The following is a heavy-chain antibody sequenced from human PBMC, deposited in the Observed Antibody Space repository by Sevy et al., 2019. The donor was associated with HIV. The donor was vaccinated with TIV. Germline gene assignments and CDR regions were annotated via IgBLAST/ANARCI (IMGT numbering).Heavy chain of an antibody. CDR1: GYIFSTYW. D-gene: IGHD2-15*01. Sequence: GESLKISCKGSGYIFSTYWISWVRQMPGKGLEWMGVIYPVDSDTRYSPSFQGQVPISADKSISTDYLQGRRLRASDTAIYYCARHVYCSSDTCYSPGYYSGMDVWGHGTTVTVSS. CDR3: ARHVYCSSDTCYSPGYYSGMDV. V-gene: IGHV5-51*01. J-gene: IGHJ6*02. CDR2: IYPVDSDT.